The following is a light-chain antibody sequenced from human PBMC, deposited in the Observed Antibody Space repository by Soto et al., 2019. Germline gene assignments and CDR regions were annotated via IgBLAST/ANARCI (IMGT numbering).Light chain of an antibody. CDR3: SSYTTSNTRQIV. CDR2: DVS. J-gene: IGLJ1*01. CDR1: SSDVGGYNY. Sequence: QSAVAQPSSASGTPVQSMTISFTATSSDVGGYNYVSWYQHHPGKAPKLIIYDVSNRPSGVSIRFSGSKSDNTASLTISGLQPEDEADYHCSSYTTSNTRQIVFGTGTKVTVL. V-gene: IGLV2-14*03.